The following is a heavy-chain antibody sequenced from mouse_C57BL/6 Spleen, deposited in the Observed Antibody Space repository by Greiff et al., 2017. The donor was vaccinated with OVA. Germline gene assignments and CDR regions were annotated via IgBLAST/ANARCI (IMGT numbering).Heavy chain of an antibody. Sequence: EVKLMESGPGLVKPSQSLSLTCSVTGYSITSGYYWNWIRQFPGNKLEWMGYISYDGSNNYNPSLKNRISITRDTSKNQFFLKLNSVTTEDTATYYCARSGYGSSSWFAYWGQGTLVTVSA. V-gene: IGHV3-6*01. D-gene: IGHD1-1*01. CDR1: GYSITSGYY. CDR3: ARSGYGSSSWFAY. J-gene: IGHJ3*01. CDR2: ISYDGSN.